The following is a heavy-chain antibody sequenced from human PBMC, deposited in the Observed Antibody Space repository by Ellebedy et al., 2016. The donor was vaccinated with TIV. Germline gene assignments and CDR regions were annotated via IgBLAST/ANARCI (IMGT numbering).Heavy chain of an antibody. J-gene: IGHJ6*02. D-gene: IGHD3-9*01. CDR3: ARSEILSYYYYGMDV. V-gene: IGHV1-2*02. CDR2: INPNGGDT. CDR1: GYTFTGYY. Sequence: AASVKVSCKASGYTFTGYYMHWVRQAPGQGLEWMGWINPNGGDTNYAQKFQVRVSMTSDTSIDTAYMELSRLRSDDTAVYYCARSEILSYYYYGMDVWGQGTTVTVSS.